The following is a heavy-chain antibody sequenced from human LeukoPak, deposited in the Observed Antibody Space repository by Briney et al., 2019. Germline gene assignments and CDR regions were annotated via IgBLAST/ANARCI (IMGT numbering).Heavy chain of an antibody. CDR1: GGSFSGYY. D-gene: IGHD3-10*01. CDR3: ARFPRFKAGRIMNWFDP. V-gene: IGHV4-34*01. J-gene: IGHJ5*02. CDR2: INNSGST. Sequence: SETLSHTCAVYGGSFSGYYWSWIRQPPGKGLEWIGEINNSGSTNYNPSLKSRVTISVDTSKNQFSLKLSSVTAADSAVYYCARFPRFKAGRIMNWFDPWGQGTLVTVSS.